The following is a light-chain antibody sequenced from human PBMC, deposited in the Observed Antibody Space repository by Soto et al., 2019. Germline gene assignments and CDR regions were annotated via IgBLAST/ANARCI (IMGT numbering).Light chain of an antibody. CDR1: QGISSY. J-gene: IGKJ1*01. V-gene: IGKV1-9*01. CDR3: QQLNSYPPS. Sequence: DIQLTQSPSFLSASVGDRVTITCRASQGISSYLAWYQQKPGKVPKLLIYAASTLQSGVPSRFSGSGSGTEFTLTISSLQPEDFATYYCQQLNSYPPSFGQGTKV. CDR2: AAS.